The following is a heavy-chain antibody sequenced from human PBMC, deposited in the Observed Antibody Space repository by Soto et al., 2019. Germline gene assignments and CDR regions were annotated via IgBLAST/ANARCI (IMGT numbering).Heavy chain of an antibody. J-gene: IGHJ6*02. CDR1: GYTFTSYA. V-gene: IGHV1-3*01. CDR2: INAGNGNT. Sequence: ASVKVSCKASGYTFTSYAMHWVRQAPGQRLEWMGRINAGNGNTKYSQKFQGRVTITRDTSASTAYMELSSLRSEDTAVYYCARDGSYYDILTGYYGRRSPENYYYYGMDVWGQGTTVTVSS. CDR3: ARDGSYYDILTGYYGRRSPENYYYYGMDV. D-gene: IGHD3-9*01.